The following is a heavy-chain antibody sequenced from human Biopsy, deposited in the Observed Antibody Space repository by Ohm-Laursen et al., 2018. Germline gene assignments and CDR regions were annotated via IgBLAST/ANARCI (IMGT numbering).Heavy chain of an antibody. J-gene: IGHJ5*02. CDR3: ARGYSRRVSIFEASIYWFDT. D-gene: IGHD6-6*01. CDR2: MIPSSGKT. Sequence: ASVKVSCKASGYSFSTYDVNWVRQTRGQGLEWMGWMIPSSGKTGYAQRFQGRVTLTMNTSISTAYMELSGLRSEDTAVYFCARGYSRRVSIFEASIYWFDTWGQGTLVTVSS. V-gene: IGHV1-8*01. CDR1: GYSFSTYD.